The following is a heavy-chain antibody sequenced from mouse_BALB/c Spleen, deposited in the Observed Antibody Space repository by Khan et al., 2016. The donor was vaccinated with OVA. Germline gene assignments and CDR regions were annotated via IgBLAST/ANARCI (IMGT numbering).Heavy chain of an antibody. D-gene: IGHD6-1*01. CDR2: INTYTGEP. V-gene: IGHV9-3-1*01. CDR3: AGGEYNGTMDC. Sequence: QIQLVQSGPELKKPGETVQISCKASGFTFTNYGMNWVKQAPGKGLKWMGWINTYTGEPTFADDFKGRFAFSLETSASTAYLQINSLKDEETATYVCAGGEYNGTMDCWGQGTSVTVAS. J-gene: IGHJ4*01. CDR1: GFTFTNYG.